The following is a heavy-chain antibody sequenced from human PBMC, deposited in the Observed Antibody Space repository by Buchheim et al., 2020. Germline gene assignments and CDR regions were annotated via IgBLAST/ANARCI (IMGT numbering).Heavy chain of an antibody. CDR1: GGSISSGGYY. V-gene: IGHV4-31*03. CDR3: ARVERTRGRDSSGYYTHYYYGMDV. CDR2: IYYSGST. J-gene: IGHJ6*02. D-gene: IGHD3-22*01. Sequence: QVQLQESGPGLVKPSQTLSLTCTVSGGSISSGGYYWSWIRQHPGKGLEWIGYIYYSGSTYYNPSLKSRVTISVDTSKNQFSLKLSSVTAADTAVYYCARVERTRGRDSSGYYTHYYYGMDVWGQGTT.